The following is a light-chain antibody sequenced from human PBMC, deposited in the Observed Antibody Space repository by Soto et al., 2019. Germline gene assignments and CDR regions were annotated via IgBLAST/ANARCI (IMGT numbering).Light chain of an antibody. CDR1: QSISNW. Sequence: DIQMTQSPSTLSASVKDSVTITCRASQSISNWLARYQQKPGKAPNLLIYQASVLESGVPSRFSGSGSGTEFTLTISGLQPDDFATYYCQQYDGYPWTFGQGTKVEVK. J-gene: IGKJ1*01. V-gene: IGKV1-5*03. CDR3: QQYDGYPWT. CDR2: QAS.